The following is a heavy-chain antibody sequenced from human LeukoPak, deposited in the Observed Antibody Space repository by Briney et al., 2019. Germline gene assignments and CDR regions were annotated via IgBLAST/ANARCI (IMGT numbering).Heavy chain of an antibody. CDR3: ARGYGDYGAEYFQH. CDR2: INPNSGGT. CDR1: GYTFTGYY. D-gene: IGHD4-17*01. V-gene: IGHV1-2*04. Sequence: ASVKVSCKASGYTFTGYYMHWVRQAPGQGLEWTGWINPNSGGTNYAQKFQGWVTMTRDTSISTAYMELSRLRSDDTAVYYCARGYGDYGAEYFQHWGQGTLVTVSS. J-gene: IGHJ1*01.